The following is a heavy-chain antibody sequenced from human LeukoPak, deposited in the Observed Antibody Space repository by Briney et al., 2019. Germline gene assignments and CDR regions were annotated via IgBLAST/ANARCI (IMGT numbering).Heavy chain of an antibody. Sequence: GGSLRLSCTVSGFTFGDHAMSWVRQAPGKGLEWVGFIRSKTYGGTTEYAASVKGRFIISRDDSTSIAYLQMNSLKTEDTAVYYCTRGPIQLWLYHGMDVWGQGTQVSVSS. CDR1: GFTFGDHA. CDR3: TRGPIQLWLYHGMDV. V-gene: IGHV3-49*04. CDR2: IRSKTYGGTT. D-gene: IGHD5-18*01. J-gene: IGHJ6*02.